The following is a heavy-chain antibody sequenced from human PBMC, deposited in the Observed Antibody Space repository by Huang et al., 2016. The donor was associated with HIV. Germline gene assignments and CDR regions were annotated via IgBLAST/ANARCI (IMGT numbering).Heavy chain of an antibody. J-gene: IGHJ1*01. V-gene: IGHV2-5*01. Sequence: QITLKESGPTLVKPTQTLTLTCTFSGFSLSTSGVGVGWIRQTPGNALEWLALIHWNNDKHYNSSLKGRLTITKGTSKNQVVLTMANVDPLDTATYYCARRAASGWQQEYFHLWGQGTLVTVSS. D-gene: IGHD6-19*01. CDR3: ARRAASGWQQEYFHL. CDR1: GFSLSTSGVG. CDR2: IHWNNDK.